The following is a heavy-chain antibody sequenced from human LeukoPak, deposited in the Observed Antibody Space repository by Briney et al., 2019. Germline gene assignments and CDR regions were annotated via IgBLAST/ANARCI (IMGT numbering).Heavy chain of an antibody. J-gene: IGHJ4*02. Sequence: PGGSLRLSCAAPGFTFSSYAMHWVRQAPGKGLEWVAVISYDGSNKYYADSVKGRFTISRDNSKNTLYLQMNSLRAEDTAVYYCAKDPNSIAARPFDYWGQGTLVTVSS. D-gene: IGHD6-6*01. V-gene: IGHV3-30-3*01. CDR1: GFTFSSYA. CDR2: ISYDGSNK. CDR3: AKDPNSIAARPFDY.